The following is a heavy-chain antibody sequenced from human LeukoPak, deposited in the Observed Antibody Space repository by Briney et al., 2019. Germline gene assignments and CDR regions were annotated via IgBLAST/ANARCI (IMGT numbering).Heavy chain of an antibody. J-gene: IGHJ4*02. CDR2: INPNSGGT. CDR1: GYTFTGYY. D-gene: IGHD1-26*01. CDR3: ARGTLVGAPYGVLDY. Sequence: ASVKVFCKASGYTFTGYYMHWVRQAPGQGLEWMGWINPNSGGTNYAQKFQGRVTVTRDTSISTAYMELSRLRSDDTAVYYCARGTLVGAPYGVLDYWGQGTLVTVSS. V-gene: IGHV1-2*02.